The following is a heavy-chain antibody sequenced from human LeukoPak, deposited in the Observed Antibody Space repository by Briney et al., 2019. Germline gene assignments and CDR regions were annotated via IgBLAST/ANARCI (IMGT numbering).Heavy chain of an antibody. Sequence: GESLKISCKGSGYSFTSYWIGWVRQMPGKGLEWMGIIYPGDSDTRYSPSFQGQVTISADKSISTAYLQWSSLKASDTAVYYCARRAYYYDSSGYYYYFDYWGQGTLVTVSS. V-gene: IGHV5-51*01. CDR1: GYSFTSYW. CDR2: IYPGDSDT. D-gene: IGHD3-22*01. J-gene: IGHJ4*02. CDR3: ARRAYYYDSSGYYYYFDY.